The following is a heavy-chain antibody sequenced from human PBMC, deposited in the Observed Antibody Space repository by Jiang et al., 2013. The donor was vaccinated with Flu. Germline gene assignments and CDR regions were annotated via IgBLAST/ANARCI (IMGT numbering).Heavy chain of an antibody. Sequence: KVSCKASGYTFTSYYMHWVRQAPGQGLEWMGIINPSGGSTSYAQKFQGRVTMTRDTSTSTVYMELSSLRSEDTAVYYCARDRGRWNWYFDLWGRGTLVTVSS. J-gene: IGHJ2*01. V-gene: IGHV1-46*03. CDR2: INPSGGST. CDR3: ARDRGRWNWYFDL. D-gene: IGHD3-16*01. CDR1: GYTFTSYY.